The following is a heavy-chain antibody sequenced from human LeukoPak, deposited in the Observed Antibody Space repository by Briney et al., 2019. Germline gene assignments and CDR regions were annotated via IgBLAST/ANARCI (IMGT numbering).Heavy chain of an antibody. CDR3: AKVHCISTNCNHIWTYFDY. Sequence: GASVTVSCKAAGYTFTSHGFIWLRQAPGQGLEWMGWITVNNGYTKYAQELQGRVTMTTDTSTSTAYMELRSLRSDDTAVYYCAKVHCISTNCNHIWTYFDYWGQGTLVTVSS. CDR1: GYTFTSHG. J-gene: IGHJ4*02. V-gene: IGHV1-18*01. CDR2: ITVNNGYT. D-gene: IGHD2-2*01.